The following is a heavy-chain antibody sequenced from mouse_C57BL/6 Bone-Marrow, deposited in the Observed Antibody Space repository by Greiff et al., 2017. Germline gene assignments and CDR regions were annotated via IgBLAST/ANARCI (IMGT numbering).Heavy chain of an antibody. J-gene: IGHJ3*01. CDR3: TTYDYAWFAY. V-gene: IGHV14-4*01. CDR2: IDPENGDT. D-gene: IGHD2-4*01. Sequence: EVQLQQSGAELVRPGASVKLSCTASGFNIKDDYMHWVKQRPEQGLEWIGWIDPENGDTEYASKFQGKATITADTSSNTAYLQLSSLTSEDTAVYYFTTYDYAWFAYWGQGTLVTVSA. CDR1: GFNIKDDY.